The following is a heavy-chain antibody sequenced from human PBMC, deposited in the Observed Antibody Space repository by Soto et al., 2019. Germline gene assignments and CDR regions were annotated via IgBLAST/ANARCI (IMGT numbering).Heavy chain of an antibody. J-gene: IGHJ5*02. CDR2: IYYSGST. Sequence: SETLSLTCTVSGGSISSSSYYWGWIRQPPGKGLDWIGSIYYSGSTYYNPSLKSRVTISVDTSKNQFSLKLSSVTAADTAVYYCARAQRTVEGSGYYYPNWFDPWGQGTLVTVSS. CDR1: GGSISSSSYY. D-gene: IGHD3-22*01. CDR3: ARAQRTVEGSGYYYPNWFDP. V-gene: IGHV4-39*07.